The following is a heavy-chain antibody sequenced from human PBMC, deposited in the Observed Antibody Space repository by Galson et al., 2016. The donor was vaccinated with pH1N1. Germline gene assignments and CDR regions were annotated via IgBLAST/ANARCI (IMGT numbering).Heavy chain of an antibody. D-gene: IGHD1-7*01. CDR1: GASISSSNW. J-gene: IGHJ6*02. CDR3: ARDDHWNSNYYGMDV. V-gene: IGHV4-4*02. Sequence: SETLSLTCTVSGASISSSNWWSWVRQPPGKGLEWIGEIYHTGSTNYNPSLKSRVTILLDKSTNQFSLKLSSVTAADTAVYYCARDDHWNSNYYGMDVWCQGTTVTVSS. CDR2: IYHTGST.